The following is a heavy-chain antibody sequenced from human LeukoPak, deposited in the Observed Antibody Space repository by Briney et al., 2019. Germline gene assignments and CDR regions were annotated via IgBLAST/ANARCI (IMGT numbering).Heavy chain of an antibody. J-gene: IGHJ3*02. CDR3: ARHRGGWVAFDI. CDR1: GGSIFIGSYY. V-gene: IGHV4-39*01. Sequence: SETLSLTCTVSGGSIFIGSYYWGWIRQPPGKGLEWIGSVDYSGSTYYSPSLKSRVTVSVDTSKNQFSLKLSSVTAADTAVYYCARHRGGWVAFDIWGQGTVVPVSS. CDR2: VDYSGST. D-gene: IGHD3-16*01.